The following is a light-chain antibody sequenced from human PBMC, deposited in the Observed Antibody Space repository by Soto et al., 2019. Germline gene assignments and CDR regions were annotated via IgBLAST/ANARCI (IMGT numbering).Light chain of an antibody. CDR2: DAY. J-gene: IGKJ4*01. Sequence: DIQMTQSPSILSASVGDRVTITCRASQSIRSWLAWYQQKPGKAPKLLIYDAYSLESGVPSRFSGRRSGTEFTLTIACLHPEDFATYYCQQYESYSPLTVGGGTKVDIK. CDR3: QQYESYSPLT. CDR1: QSIRSW. V-gene: IGKV1-5*01.